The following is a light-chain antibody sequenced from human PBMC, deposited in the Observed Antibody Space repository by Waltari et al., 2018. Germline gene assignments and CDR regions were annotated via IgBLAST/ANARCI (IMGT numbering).Light chain of an antibody. V-gene: IGLV1-47*01. CDR1: SSNIGSNY. J-gene: IGLJ3*02. CDR3: AAWDDSLSGRV. Sequence: QSVLTQPPSASGTPGQRVPLSCSGSSSNIGSNYVSWYQQLPGTAPKLLIYTSDQRPSGVPDRFSGSKSGTSASLAISGLRSEDEADYYCAAWDDSLSGRVFGGGTKLTVL. CDR2: TSD.